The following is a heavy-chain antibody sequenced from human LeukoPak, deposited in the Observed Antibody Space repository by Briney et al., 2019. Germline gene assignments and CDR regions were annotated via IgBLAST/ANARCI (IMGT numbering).Heavy chain of an antibody. CDR1: GGSISSYY. Sequence: PSETLSLTCTVSGGSISSYYWSWIRQPPGKRLEWIGYIYYSGSTNYNPSLKSRVTISVDTSKNQFSLKLSSVTAADTAVYYCARVVYSSSWYWFDPWGQGTLVTVSS. V-gene: IGHV4-59*08. D-gene: IGHD6-13*01. J-gene: IGHJ5*02. CDR2: IYYSGST. CDR3: ARVVYSSSWYWFDP.